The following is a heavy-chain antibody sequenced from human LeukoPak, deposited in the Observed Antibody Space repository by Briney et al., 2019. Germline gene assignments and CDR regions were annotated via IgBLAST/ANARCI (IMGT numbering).Heavy chain of an antibody. D-gene: IGHD3-3*01. J-gene: IGHJ6*03. Sequence: GGSLRLSCAASGFTFSNYGMHWVRQAPGRGLECVAVIWYDGKHQYDADSVKGRFNISRDNPKNMLYLQMNSLRVEDTAVYYCAKGPTQVLRFLRDGKTYYMDVWGKGTSVLVSS. CDR1: GFTFSNYG. CDR2: IWYDGKHQ. V-gene: IGHV3-33*06. CDR3: AKGPTQVLRFLRDGKTYYMDV.